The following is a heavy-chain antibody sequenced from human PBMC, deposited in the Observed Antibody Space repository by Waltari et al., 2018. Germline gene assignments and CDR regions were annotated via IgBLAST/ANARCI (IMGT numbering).Heavy chain of an antibody. CDR3: ARGSYGSGSYAC. CDR2: IYTSGRT. CDR1: GGSISSGSYY. V-gene: IGHV4-61*09. J-gene: IGHJ4*02. Sequence: QVQLQESGPGLVKPSQTLSLTCTVSGGSISSGSYYWSWIRQPAGKGLEWIGYIYTSGRTNYNPSLKSRVTISVDTSKNQFSLKLSSVTAADTAVYYCARGSYGSGSYACWGQGTLVTVSS. D-gene: IGHD3-10*01.